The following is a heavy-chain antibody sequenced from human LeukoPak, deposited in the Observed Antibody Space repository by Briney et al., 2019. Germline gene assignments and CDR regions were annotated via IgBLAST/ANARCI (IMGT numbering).Heavy chain of an antibody. CDR3: ASTQPEVVPPYYYYYGMDV. Sequence: GGSLRLSCAASGFTFSSYAMSWVRQAPGKGLEWVSAISGSGGSTYYADSVKGRLTISRDNSKNTLYLQMNSLRAEDTAVYYCASTQPEVVPPYYYYYGMDVWGQGTTVTVSS. V-gene: IGHV3-23*01. CDR1: GFTFSSYA. CDR2: ISGSGGST. J-gene: IGHJ6*02. D-gene: IGHD2-2*01.